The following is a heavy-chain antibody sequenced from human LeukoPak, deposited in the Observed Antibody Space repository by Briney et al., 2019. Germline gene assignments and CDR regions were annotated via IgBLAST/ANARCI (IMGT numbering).Heavy chain of an antibody. V-gene: IGHV3-30-3*01. J-gene: IGHJ6*02. CDR1: GFTFSSYA. CDR2: ISYDGSNK. CDR3: ARAGHYYGSGSYFPLGMDV. Sequence: GRSLRLSCAASGFTFSSYAMHWVRQAPCKGLEWVAVISYDGSNKYYADSVKGRFTISRDNSKNTLYLQMNSLRADDTAVYYCARAGHYYGSGSYFPLGMDVWGQGTTVTVSS. D-gene: IGHD3-10*01.